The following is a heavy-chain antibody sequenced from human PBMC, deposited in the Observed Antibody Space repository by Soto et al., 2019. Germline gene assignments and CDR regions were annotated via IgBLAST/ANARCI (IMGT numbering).Heavy chain of an antibody. CDR3: VFDASGLYSSSWFALFDF. CDR2: ISHDGSNY. Sequence: QVHLVESGGGVVQPGRSLRVSCAASGFTFSNYAMHWVRQAPGKGLEWVAVISHDGSNYYYADSVKGRFTISRDNSKCTLYVQVNSLITEDTAVYYCVFDASGLYSSSWFALFDFWGQGTLVSVPS. D-gene: IGHD6-13*01. CDR1: GFTFSNYA. V-gene: IGHV3-30-3*01. J-gene: IGHJ4*02.